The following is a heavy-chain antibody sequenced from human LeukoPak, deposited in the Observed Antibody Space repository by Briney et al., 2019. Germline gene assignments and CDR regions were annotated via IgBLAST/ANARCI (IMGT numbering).Heavy chain of an antibody. Sequence: PSETLSLTCTVSDDSINNHFWSWVRQSPGRGLEWIGYIHYSGTTNYNPSLKRRATILLDASNNKFSLKLASVTAADTAVYFCARDPNYYDSSGYYYPFDYWGQGTLVTVSS. CDR3: ARDPNYYDSSGYYYPFDY. CDR2: IHYSGTT. D-gene: IGHD3-22*01. CDR1: DDSINNHF. J-gene: IGHJ4*02. V-gene: IGHV4-59*11.